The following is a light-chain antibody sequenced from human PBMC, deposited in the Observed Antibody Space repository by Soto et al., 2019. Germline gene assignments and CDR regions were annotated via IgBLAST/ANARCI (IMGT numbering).Light chain of an antibody. CDR2: DAS. J-gene: IGKJ2*01. Sequence: EIVLTQSPGTLSLSPGERATLSCRASQSVSSSYLAWYQQKPGQAPRLLIYDASSRATGIPDRFSGSGSGTDFTLTISSLEPEDFAVYYCQQYGSSPLYTFGQGTKLEIK. CDR3: QQYGSSPLYT. V-gene: IGKV3-20*01. CDR1: QSVSSSY.